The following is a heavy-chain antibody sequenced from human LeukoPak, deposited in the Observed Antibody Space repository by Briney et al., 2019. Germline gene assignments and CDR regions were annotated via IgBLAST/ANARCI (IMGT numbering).Heavy chain of an antibody. V-gene: IGHV3-23*01. J-gene: IGHJ4*02. CDR1: GFTLSNYA. CDR2: ISANGDTT. Sequence: PGGSLRLSCAASGFTLSNYAMNRVRQAPGKGLEWVSGISANGDTTYYVDSVRGRFTISRDNSKNSVFLQMNSLRDADTAVYYCVKDFWPARDGGGYYSPFEYWGEGTLVTVSS. D-gene: IGHD3-22*01. CDR3: VKDFWPARDGGGYYSPFEY.